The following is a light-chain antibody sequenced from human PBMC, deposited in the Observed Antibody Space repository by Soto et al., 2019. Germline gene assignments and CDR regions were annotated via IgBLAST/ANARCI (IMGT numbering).Light chain of an antibody. CDR2: DAS. V-gene: IGKV1-5*01. J-gene: IGKJ4*01. CDR3: LQSYRTPLT. CDR1: QSISSW. Sequence: DIPLTQAPSTLSASFGDRFTITCLASQSISSWLAWYQQKPGKAPKLLIYDASSLESGVPSRFSGSGSGTEFTLTISSLQPDDFATYYCLQSYRTPLTSGGGINVDI.